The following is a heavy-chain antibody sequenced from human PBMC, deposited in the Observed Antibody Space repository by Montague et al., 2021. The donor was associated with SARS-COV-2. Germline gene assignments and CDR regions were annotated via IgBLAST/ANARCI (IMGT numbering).Heavy chain of an antibody. D-gene: IGHD1-26*01. J-gene: IGHJ4*02. CDR1: GDSVSSNSAT. CDR2: TYYRSRWSN. V-gene: IGHV6-1*01. CDR3: ARERWAVGVSFDY. Sequence: CAISGDSVSSNSATWHWIRRSPSRGLEWLGRTYYRSRWSNDYAVSVRSRIIINPDTSTNQFSLQLSSVTPEDTAVYFCARERWAVGVSFDYWGQGTLVTVSS.